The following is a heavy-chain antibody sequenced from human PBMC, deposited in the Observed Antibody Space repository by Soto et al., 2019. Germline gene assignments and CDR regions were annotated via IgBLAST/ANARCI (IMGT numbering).Heavy chain of an antibody. CDR1: GYTFTGYY. Sequence: VSVKVSCKASGYTFTGYYMRWVRQAPGQGLEWMGWINPNSGGTNYAQKFQGWVTMTRDTSISTAYMELSRLRSDDTAVYYCARGGLSNQLPLLTLPGPLDYWGQGILVTVSS. J-gene: IGHJ4*02. CDR2: INPNSGGT. CDR3: ARGGLSNQLPLLTLPGPLDY. D-gene: IGHD2-2*01. V-gene: IGHV1-2*04.